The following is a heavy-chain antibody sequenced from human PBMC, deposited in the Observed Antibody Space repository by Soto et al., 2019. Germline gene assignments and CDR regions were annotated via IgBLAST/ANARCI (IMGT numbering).Heavy chain of an antibody. CDR1: GFTFSSYA. V-gene: IGHV3-23*01. D-gene: IGHD3-22*01. CDR2: ISGSGGST. Sequence: GSLRLSCAASGFTFSSYAMSWVRQAPGKGLEWVSAISGSGGSTYYADSVKGRFTISRDNSKNTLYLQMNGLRAEDTAVYYCAKDYYDSSGIDYWGQGTLVTVSS. CDR3: AKDYYDSSGIDY. J-gene: IGHJ4*02.